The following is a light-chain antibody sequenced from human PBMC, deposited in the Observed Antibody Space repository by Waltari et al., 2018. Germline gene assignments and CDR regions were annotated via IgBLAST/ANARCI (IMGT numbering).Light chain of an antibody. CDR3: QHYLRLPVT. CDR1: QSVNRA. J-gene: IGKJ1*01. CDR2: GIF. Sequence: SCKASQSVNRALACYQQKPGQAPRLLIYGIFDRAAGTPDRFSGSGSGTDFSLTISRLEPEDFAVYYCQHYLRLPVTFGQGTRVEVK. V-gene: IGKV3-20*01.